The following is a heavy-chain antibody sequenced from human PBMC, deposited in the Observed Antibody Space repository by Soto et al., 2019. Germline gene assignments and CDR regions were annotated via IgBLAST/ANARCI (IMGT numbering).Heavy chain of an antibody. CDR2: IYHSGST. J-gene: IGHJ6*02. CDR1: GYSISSGYY. Sequence: KPSETLSLTCAVTGYSISSGYYWGWIRQPPGKGLEWIGSIYHSGSTYYNPSLKSRVTISVDTSKNQFSLKLSSVTAADTAVYYCANTLHPLNSRFGGMDVWGQGTTVTVSS. V-gene: IGHV4-38-2*01. CDR3: ANTLHPLNSRFGGMDV. D-gene: IGHD3-3*01.